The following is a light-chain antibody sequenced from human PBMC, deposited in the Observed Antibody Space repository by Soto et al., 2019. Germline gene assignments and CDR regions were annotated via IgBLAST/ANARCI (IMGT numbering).Light chain of an antibody. Sequence: DVQMTQSPSSLSASVGDRVTITCQASQDIGNNLNWYQQRPGKAPNLLIYHASNLETGVPSRFSGSGSGTYFSFTISSLQPEDIATYYCQQYDDLPMYTFGQGTKLEIK. CDR2: HAS. J-gene: IGKJ2*01. V-gene: IGKV1-33*01. CDR3: QQYDDLPMYT. CDR1: QDIGNN.